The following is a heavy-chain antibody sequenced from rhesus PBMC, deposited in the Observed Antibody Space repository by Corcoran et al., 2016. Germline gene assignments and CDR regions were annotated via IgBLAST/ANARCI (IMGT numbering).Heavy chain of an antibody. J-gene: IGHJ6*01. CDR1: GGSINSGTYY. V-gene: IGHV4-122*02. Sequence: QVQLQESGPGLVKPSETLSLACAVSGGSINSGTYYWSWFRQPPGKALEWIGFITYNGYTDYNPSLKSRVTISGDTSKNQFSLNLNSVTAADTAVYYCACRIGMNYGLHSWGQGVVVTVSS. CDR2: ITYNGYT. CDR3: ACRIGMNYGLHS. D-gene: IGHD3-9*01.